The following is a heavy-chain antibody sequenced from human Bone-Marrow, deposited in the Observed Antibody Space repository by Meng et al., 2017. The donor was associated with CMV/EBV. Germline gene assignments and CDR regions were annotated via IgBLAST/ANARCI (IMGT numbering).Heavy chain of an antibody. CDR2: ISDYHGNP. CDR1: FG. CDR3: ARGGMMWRSGIVVEPATAFDF. Sequence: FGVSWVRQAPGQGLEFMGWISDYHGNPNYAQTLQGRVTLTTDSSTNTAFMELRGLRSGDTAVYYCARGGMMWRSGIVVEPATAFDFWGQGTLVTVSS. D-gene: IGHD2-2*01. V-gene: IGHV1-18*01. J-gene: IGHJ4*02.